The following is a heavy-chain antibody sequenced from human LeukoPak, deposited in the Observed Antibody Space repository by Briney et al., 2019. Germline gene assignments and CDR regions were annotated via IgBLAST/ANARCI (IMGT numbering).Heavy chain of an antibody. CDR2: ISAYNGNT. J-gene: IGHJ4*02. V-gene: IGHV1-18*01. Sequence: WASVKVSFTASGYTFTSYGISWVRQAPGQGLEWMGWISAYNGNTNYAQKFQGRVTMTTDTSTSTAYMELRSLRSDDTAVYYCARDSRYDEGYWGQGTLVTVSS. CDR1: GYTFTSYG. D-gene: IGHD5-12*01. CDR3: ARDSRYDEGY.